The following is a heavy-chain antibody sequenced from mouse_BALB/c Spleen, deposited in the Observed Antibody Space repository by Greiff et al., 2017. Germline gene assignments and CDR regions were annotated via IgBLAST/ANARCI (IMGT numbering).Heavy chain of an antibody. CDR1: GYSFTGYF. D-gene: IGHD2-3*01. CDR3: ARGDGYQGYFDY. V-gene: IGHV1-20*02. CDR2: INPYNGDT. Sequence: VQLKQSGPELVKPGASVKISCKASGYSFTGYFMNWVMQSHGKSLEWIGRINPYNGDTFYNQKFKGKATLTVDKSSSTAHMELRSLASEDSAVYYCARGDGYQGYFDYWGQGTTRTVSS. J-gene: IGHJ2*01.